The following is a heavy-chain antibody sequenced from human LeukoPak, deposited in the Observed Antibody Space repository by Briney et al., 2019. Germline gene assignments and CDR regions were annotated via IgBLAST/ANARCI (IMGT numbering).Heavy chain of an antibody. CDR3: AKDHGSGWYDY. CDR1: GFTFSSYG. V-gene: IGHV3-30*18. CDR2: ISYDGSNK. J-gene: IGHJ4*02. Sequence: PGGSLRLSCAASGFTFSSYGMHWVRQAPGKGLEWVAVISYDGSNKYYADSVKGRFTISRDNSKNTLYLQMNSLRAEDTAVYYCAKDHGSGWYDYWGQGTLVTVSS. D-gene: IGHD6-19*01.